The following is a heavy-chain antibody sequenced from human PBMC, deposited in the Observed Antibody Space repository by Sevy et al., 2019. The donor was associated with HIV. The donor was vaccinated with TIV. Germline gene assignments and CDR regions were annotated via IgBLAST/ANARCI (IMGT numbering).Heavy chain of an antibody. CDR3: ARGWRSKPHDH. D-gene: IGHD2-8*02. CDR2: LSFGCGEI. J-gene: IGHJ4*02. CDR1: GFTFSKYS. Sequence: GGSLRLSCAASGFTFSKYSMSWVRQPPGKGLEWVSTLSFGCGEIKYADSVKGRFTISRDNSKSSVNLQMNNLRPEDMAVCYCARGWRSKPHDHWGQGTLVTVSS. V-gene: IGHV3-23*01.